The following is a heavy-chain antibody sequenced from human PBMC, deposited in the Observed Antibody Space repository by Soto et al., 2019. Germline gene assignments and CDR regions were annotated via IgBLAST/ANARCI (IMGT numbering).Heavy chain of an antibody. CDR1: VDSVKGRSYY. Sequence: ALETLSRTCTVPVDSVKGRSYYWGWILQPPGRRLERVGTRCSVSTYSSLSLKSRGSISLDKSKHQVSLKLSSEAAADTAIYYFAPTRRRAVGGSLGCWGQGTLGTVSS. J-gene: IGHJ4*02. CDR2: RCSVST. V-gene: IGHV4-39*01. D-gene: IGHD6-13*01. CDR3: APTRRRAVGGSLGC.